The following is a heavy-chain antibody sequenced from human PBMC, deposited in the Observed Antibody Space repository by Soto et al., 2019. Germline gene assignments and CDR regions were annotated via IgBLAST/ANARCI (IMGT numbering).Heavy chain of an antibody. CDR2: ISGSGGST. D-gene: IGHD4-17*01. J-gene: IGHJ6*02. V-gene: IGHV3-23*01. Sequence: SLRLSCAASGFTFSSYAMSWVRQAPGKGLEWVSAISGSGGSTYYADSVKGRFTISRDNSKNTLYLQMNSLRAEDTAVYYCAKTFYGDYYYYGMDVWGQGTTVTVSS. CDR3: AKTFYGDYYYYGMDV. CDR1: GFTFSSYA.